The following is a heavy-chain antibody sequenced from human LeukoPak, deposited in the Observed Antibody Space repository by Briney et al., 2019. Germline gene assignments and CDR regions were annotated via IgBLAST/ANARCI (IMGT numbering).Heavy chain of an antibody. CDR3: AKDLTNYYGSGSYTFDY. V-gene: IGHV3-23*01. CDR1: TFAFSSYA. Sequence: GGSLRLSCAASTFAFSSYAMTWVRQAPGKGLEWVSSITATGGISYADSVKGRFTISRDNSKNTLYLQMNSLRAEDTAVYYCAKDLTNYYGSGSYTFDYWGQGTLVTVFS. CDR2: ITATGGI. J-gene: IGHJ4*02. D-gene: IGHD3-10*01.